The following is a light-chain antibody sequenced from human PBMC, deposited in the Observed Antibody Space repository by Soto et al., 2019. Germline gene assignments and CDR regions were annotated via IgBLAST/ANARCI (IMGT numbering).Light chain of an antibody. V-gene: IGKV1-5*03. CDR3: QQYDSYSGWT. CDR1: QSISSW. J-gene: IGKJ1*01. Sequence: DIQMTQSPSTLSASVGDRVTITCRASQSISSWLAWYQQKPWKAPKLLIYKASSLESGVPSRFSGSGSGTEFTLTISSLQPDDFATYYCQQYDSYSGWTFGQGTKVDIK. CDR2: KAS.